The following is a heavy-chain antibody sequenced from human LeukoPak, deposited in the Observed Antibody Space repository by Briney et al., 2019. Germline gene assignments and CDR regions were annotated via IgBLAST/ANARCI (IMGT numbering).Heavy chain of an antibody. CDR2: IIHSGST. CDR3: ARVGGVTVAATSYYVEV. V-gene: IGHV4-34*12. Sequence: PSETLSLTCAVNGGSFNGYYWTWIRQPPGKGLEWIGEIIHSGSTNYNPSLKSRVTISVDTSKHQFSLNLRSATAADTAVYYCARVGGVTVAATSYYVEVWGKGSAVTVSS. J-gene: IGHJ6*03. D-gene: IGHD2-15*01. CDR1: GGSFNGYY.